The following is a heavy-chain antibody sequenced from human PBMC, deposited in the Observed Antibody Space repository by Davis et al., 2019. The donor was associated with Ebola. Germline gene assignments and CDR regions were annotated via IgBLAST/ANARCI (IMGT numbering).Heavy chain of an antibody. D-gene: IGHD4-17*01. CDR1: GYTFTSYG. V-gene: IGHV1-18*01. Sequence: AASVKVSCKASGYTFTSYGISWVRQAPGQGLEWMGWIGAYNGNTNYAQKLQGRVTMTTDTSTSTAYMELRSLRSDDTAVYYCARLGRATATVTTLGFDYWGQGTLVTVSS. CDR2: IGAYNGNT. CDR3: ARLGRATATVTTLGFDY. J-gene: IGHJ4*02.